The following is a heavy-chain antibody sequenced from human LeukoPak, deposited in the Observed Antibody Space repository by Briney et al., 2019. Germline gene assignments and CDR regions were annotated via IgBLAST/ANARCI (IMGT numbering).Heavy chain of an antibody. Sequence: SETLSLTCAVYGGSFSGYYWSWIRQPPGKGLEWLGEINHSGSTNYNPSLKSRVTISVDTSKNQFSLKLSSVTAADTAVYYCARRPYCSGGSCSFDVWGKGTTVTVSS. J-gene: IGHJ6*04. CDR3: ARRPYCSGGSCSFDV. CDR2: INHSGST. CDR1: GGSFSGYY. D-gene: IGHD2-15*01. V-gene: IGHV4-34*01.